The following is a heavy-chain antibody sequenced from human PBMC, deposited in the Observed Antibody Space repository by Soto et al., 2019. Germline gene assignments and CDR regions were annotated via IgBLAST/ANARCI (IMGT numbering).Heavy chain of an antibody. J-gene: IGHJ5*02. CDR1: RRILKSNG. Sequence: SCAASRRILKSNGISWLRRTPGKELEWVAFIWYDGTKEVYENSVKGRSTISKDNSNNILYLQMSVLRAEDTAVYYCARDVVTAVAGSVNWFDPWGQGTLVTL. CDR3: ARDVVTAVAGSVNWFDP. D-gene: IGHD6-19*01. CDR2: IWYDGTKE. V-gene: IGHV3-33*01.